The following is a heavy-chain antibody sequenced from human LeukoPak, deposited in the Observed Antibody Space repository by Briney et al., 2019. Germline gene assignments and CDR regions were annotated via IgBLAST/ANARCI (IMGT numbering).Heavy chain of an antibody. J-gene: IGHJ5*02. V-gene: IGHV3-9*01. CDR2: ISWNSGSI. CDR1: GFTFDDYA. D-gene: IGHD3-9*01. Sequence: GGSLRLSCAASGFTFDDYAMHWVRQAPGKGLEWVSGISWNSGSIGYADSVKGRFTISRDNAKNSLYLQMNSLRAEDTAVYYCAREGRNYDILTGLDPWGQGTLVTVSS. CDR3: AREGRNYDILTGLDP.